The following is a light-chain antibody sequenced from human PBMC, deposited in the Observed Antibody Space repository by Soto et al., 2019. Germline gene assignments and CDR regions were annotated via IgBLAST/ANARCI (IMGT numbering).Light chain of an antibody. CDR2: GAS. CDR3: QQHNNWPLT. V-gene: IGKV3-15*01. J-gene: IGKJ5*01. CDR1: QSVSSN. Sequence: EIVMTQSPVTLSVSPGERVTLSCRASQSVSSNLGWYQQKPGQAPRLLIYGASTRATGIPARFSGSGSGTEFTLTISSLQSEDFAVYYCQQHNNWPLTFGQGTRLEIK.